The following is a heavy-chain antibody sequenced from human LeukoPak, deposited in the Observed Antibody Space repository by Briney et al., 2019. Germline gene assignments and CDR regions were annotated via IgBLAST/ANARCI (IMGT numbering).Heavy chain of an antibody. V-gene: IGHV4-34*01. J-gene: IGHJ5*02. CDR3: ARGRRYDFWSGYYTGNWFDP. D-gene: IGHD3-3*01. CDR1: GGSFSGYY. CDR2: INHSGST. Sequence: SETLSLTCAVYGGSFSGYYWSWIRQPPGKGLEWIGEINHSGSTNYNPSLKSRVTISVDTSKNQFSLKLSSVTAADTAVYYCARGRRYDFWSGYYTGNWFDPWGQGTLVTVSS.